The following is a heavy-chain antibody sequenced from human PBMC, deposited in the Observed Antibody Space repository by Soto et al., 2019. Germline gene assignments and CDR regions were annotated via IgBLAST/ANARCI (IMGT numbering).Heavy chain of an antibody. CDR1: GYTFTSYY. CDR3: ARALFCGGDCSYFDY. D-gene: IGHD2-21*02. Sequence: ASVKVPCKASGYTFTSYYMHWVRQAPGQGLEWMGIINPSGGSTSYAQKFQGRVTMTRDTSTSTVYMELSSPRSEDTAVYYCARALFCGGDCSYFDYWGQGTLVTVSS. J-gene: IGHJ4*02. CDR2: INPSGGST. V-gene: IGHV1-46*01.